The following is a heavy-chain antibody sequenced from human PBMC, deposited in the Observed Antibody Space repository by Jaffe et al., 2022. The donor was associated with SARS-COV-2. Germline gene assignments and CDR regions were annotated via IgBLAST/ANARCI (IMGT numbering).Heavy chain of an antibody. CDR3: ARHVGVGPYQPFDI. CDR1: GGSVSDTFY. D-gene: IGHD1-26*01. J-gene: IGHJ3*02. V-gene: IGHV4-39*01. Sequence: QLQLRESGPGLVKPSETLSLTCTVSGGSVSDTFYWAWIRQPPGKGLEWIGSLYFTGGTHYTPFLRSRLTFAVDTSKNQFSLNLRSVTASDTAVYFCARHVGVGPYQPFDIWGQGTMVTVAS. CDR2: LYFTGGT.